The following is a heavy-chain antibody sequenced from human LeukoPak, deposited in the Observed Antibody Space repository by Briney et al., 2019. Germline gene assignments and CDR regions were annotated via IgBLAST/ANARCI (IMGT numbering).Heavy chain of an antibody. CDR3: ARDGDGSYYLGTTRFDY. V-gene: IGHV3-30-3*01. Sequence: PGRSLRLSCAASGFTFSSYAMHWVRQAPGKGLEWVAVISYDGSNKYYADSVKGRFTISRDNSKNTLYLQMNSLRAEDTAVYHCARDGDGSYYLGTTRFDYWGQGTLVTVSS. CDR1: GFTFSSYA. D-gene: IGHD1-26*01. CDR2: ISYDGSNK. J-gene: IGHJ4*02.